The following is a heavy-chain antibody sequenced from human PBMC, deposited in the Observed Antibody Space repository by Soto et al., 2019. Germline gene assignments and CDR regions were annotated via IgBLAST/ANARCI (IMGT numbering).Heavy chain of an antibody. CDR1: GGSISSYY. Sequence: TSETLSLTCTVSGGSISSYYWSWIRQPPGKGLEWIGYIYYSGSTNYNPSLKSRVTISVDTSKNQFSLKLSSVTAADTAVYYCARDRPDILTGYYVGPPTYGMDVWGQGTTVTSP. D-gene: IGHD3-9*01. CDR3: ARDRPDILTGYYVGPPTYGMDV. CDR2: IYYSGST. V-gene: IGHV4-59*01. J-gene: IGHJ6*02.